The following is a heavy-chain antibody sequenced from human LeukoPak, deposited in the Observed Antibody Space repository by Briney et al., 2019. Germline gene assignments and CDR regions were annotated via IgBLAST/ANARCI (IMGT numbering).Heavy chain of an antibody. J-gene: IGHJ3*02. CDR3: AREPDYVDAFDI. CDR1: GGSISSYY. Sequence: PSDTLSLTCTVSGGSISSYYWSWLRPPAGKGLEWIGCIYTSGSPNYNPSLKSRVTMSVDTSKNQFSLKLSSVTAADTAVYYCAREPDYVDAFDIWGQGTMVTVSS. D-gene: IGHD4-17*01. CDR2: IYTSGSP. V-gene: IGHV4-4*07.